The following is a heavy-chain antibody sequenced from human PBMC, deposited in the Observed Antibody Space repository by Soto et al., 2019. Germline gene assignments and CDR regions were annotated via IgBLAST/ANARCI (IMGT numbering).Heavy chain of an antibody. CDR1: GGTFNTYT. D-gene: IGHD2-21*01. V-gene: IGHV1-69*02. CDR2: FIPILDMA. CDR3: AITYCRDNSCPRDFDF. Sequence: QVQVVQSGAEVKKPESSVKVSCKPSGGTFNTYTVNWVRLAPGHGLEWMGRFIPILDMAKYAQKFQDRVTITADRSTFTASMELKSLTSDDPAVYYCAITYCRDNSCPRDFDFWGPGSRVTVSP. J-gene: IGHJ4*02.